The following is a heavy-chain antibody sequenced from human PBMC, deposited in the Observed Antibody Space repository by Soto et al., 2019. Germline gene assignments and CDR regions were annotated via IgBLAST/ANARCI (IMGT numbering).Heavy chain of an antibody. CDR3: ARRGSSWYFDY. V-gene: IGHV4-39*01. Sequence: QLQLQESGPGLVKPSETLSLTCTVSGGSISSSSYYWGWIRQPPGKGLEWIGSINYSGSTYYNPSLKSRVTISVDTSKNQFSLKLSSVTAADTAVYYCARRGSSWYFDYWGQGTLVTVSS. D-gene: IGHD6-13*01. CDR2: INYSGST. CDR1: GGSISSSSYY. J-gene: IGHJ4*02.